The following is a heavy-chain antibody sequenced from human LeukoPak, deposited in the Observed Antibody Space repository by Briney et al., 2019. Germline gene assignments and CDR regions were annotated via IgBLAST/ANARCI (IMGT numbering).Heavy chain of an antibody. V-gene: IGHV3-53*01. J-gene: IGHJ4*02. CDR3: AKDPGVVPAHYFDY. CDR1: GVTVGNNY. CDR2: IYSGGST. Sequence: GGSLRLSCAASGVTVGNNYMNWVRQAPGKGLEWVSLIYSGGSTHYADSVKGRFTISRDNSKNTLYLQMNSLRAEDTAVYYCAKDPGVVPAHYFDYWGQGTLVTVSS. D-gene: IGHD2-2*01.